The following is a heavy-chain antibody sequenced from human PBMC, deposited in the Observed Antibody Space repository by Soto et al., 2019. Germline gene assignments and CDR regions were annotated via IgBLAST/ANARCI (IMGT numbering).Heavy chain of an antibody. J-gene: IGHJ3*02. V-gene: IGHV1-2*04. Sequence: ASVKVSCKASGYTFTDYYMHWVRQAPGQGLEWMGWINPNSGGTNYAQKFQGWVTMTRDTSISTAYMELSRLRSDDTAVYYCARGYYYDSSGYTDAFDIWGQGTMVTVSS. D-gene: IGHD3-22*01. CDR3: ARGYYYDSSGYTDAFDI. CDR2: INPNSGGT. CDR1: GYTFTDYY.